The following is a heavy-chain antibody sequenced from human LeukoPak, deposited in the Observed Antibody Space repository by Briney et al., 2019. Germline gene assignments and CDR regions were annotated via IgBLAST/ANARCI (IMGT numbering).Heavy chain of an antibody. Sequence: AGGSLRLSCTTSGFTFGDFAMNWVRQAQGKGLEWVGFIKTQVYGGTTEYGASVKGRFTISRDDSRAIAYLQMNSLKTEDTAVYFCTRDHRDDWNPGYYFDYWGQGALVTVSS. D-gene: IGHD1-1*01. CDR3: TRDHRDDWNPGYYFDY. V-gene: IGHV3-49*04. CDR2: IKTQVYGGTT. J-gene: IGHJ4*02. CDR1: GFTFGDFA.